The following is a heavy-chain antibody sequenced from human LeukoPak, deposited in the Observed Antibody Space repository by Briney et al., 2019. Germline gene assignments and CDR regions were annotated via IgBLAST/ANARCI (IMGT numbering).Heavy chain of an antibody. CDR2: ISSSGSTV. J-gene: IGHJ4*02. CDR3: ARDKRQKSGPKRYFDS. D-gene: IGHD3-10*01. V-gene: IGHV3-48*02. Sequence: GGSLRLSCAASGFTFSSYSMNWVRQAPRKGLEGVSYISSSGSTVYYADSAKGRFNISRDNAKNLLLLEMNSLRDGDTAVLYCARDKRQKSGPKRYFDSWGQGTLVTVSS. CDR1: GFTFSSYS.